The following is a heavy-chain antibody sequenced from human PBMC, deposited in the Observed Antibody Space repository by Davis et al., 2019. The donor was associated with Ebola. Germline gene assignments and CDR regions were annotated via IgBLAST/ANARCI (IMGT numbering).Heavy chain of an antibody. J-gene: IGHJ3*02. CDR3: ARGVMTTVITDAFDI. D-gene: IGHD4-23*01. CDR1: GFTFSSYA. Sequence: GESLKISCAASGFTFSSYAMSWVRQAPGKGLEWVSGISGSGGTTHYADSVKGRFTISRDNSKNTLYLHMISLRAEDTAVYYCARGVMTTVITDAFDIWGQGTMVTVSS. V-gene: IGHV3-23*01. CDR2: ISGSGGTT.